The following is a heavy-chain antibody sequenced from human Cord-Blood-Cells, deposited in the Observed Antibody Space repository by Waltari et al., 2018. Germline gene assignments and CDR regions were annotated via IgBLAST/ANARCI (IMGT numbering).Heavy chain of an antibody. CDR2: INPILGIA. CDR3: ARARYNWNDGFDY. V-gene: IGHV1-69*10. J-gene: IGHJ4*02. CDR1: GGTFSSYA. Sequence: QVQLVQSGAEVKKPGSSVKVSCKASGGTFSSYAISWVRQAPGQGLEWRGGINPILGIANDAQKFQGRVTITADKSTSTAYMELSSLRSEDTAVYYCARARYNWNDGFDYWGQGTLVTVSS. D-gene: IGHD1-1*01.